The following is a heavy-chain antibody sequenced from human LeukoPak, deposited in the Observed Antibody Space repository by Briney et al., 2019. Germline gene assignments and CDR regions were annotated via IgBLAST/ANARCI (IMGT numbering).Heavy chain of an antibody. CDR2: IYYSGST. CDR3: ARHHVTSYSDFDY. V-gene: IGHV4-59*08. D-gene: IGHD2-15*01. Sequence: SETLSLTCTVSGGSINSYYWSWIRQPPGKGLEWIGYIYYSGSTNYNPSLKSRVTISVDTSKNQFSLKLSSVTAADTAVYCCARHHVTSYSDFDYWGQGTLVTVSS. CDR1: GGSINSYY. J-gene: IGHJ4*02.